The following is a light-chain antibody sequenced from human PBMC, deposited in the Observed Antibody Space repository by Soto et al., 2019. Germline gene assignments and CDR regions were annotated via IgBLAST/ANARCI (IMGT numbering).Light chain of an antibody. CDR2: DAS. CDR3: QQFNSYPQT. V-gene: IGKV1-13*02. J-gene: IGKJ1*01. Sequence: IQMTQSPSSLSASVGDRVTITCRAGQSIGNYLNWYQQKPGKAPKLLIYDASSLESGVPSRFSGSGSGTDFTLTISSLQPEDFATCYCQQFNSYPQTFGQGTKVEIK. CDR1: QSIGNY.